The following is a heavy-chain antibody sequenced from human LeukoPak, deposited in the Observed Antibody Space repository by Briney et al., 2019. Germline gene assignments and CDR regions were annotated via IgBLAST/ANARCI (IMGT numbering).Heavy chain of an antibody. D-gene: IGHD3-22*01. CDR1: GFTFSTYA. CDR2: FSGSVDTT. CDR3: AKELYSLWYDSNPPRWFDP. Sequence: GGSLRLSCAASGFTFSTYAMNWVRQAPGKGLEWVSTFSGSVDTTYYADSVKGRFTISRDNSKNTLYLQMNSLRAEDTAVYYCAKELYSLWYDSNPPRWFDPWGQGTLVTVSS. J-gene: IGHJ5*02. V-gene: IGHV3-23*01.